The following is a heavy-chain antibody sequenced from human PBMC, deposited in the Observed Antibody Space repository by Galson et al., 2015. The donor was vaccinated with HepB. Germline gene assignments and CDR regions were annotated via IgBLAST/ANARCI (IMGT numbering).Heavy chain of an antibody. D-gene: IGHD3-22*01. Sequence: SLRLSCAASGFTFSSYAMSWARQAPGKGLEWVSAISGSGGTTYYAHSVKGRFTISRDNSKKTLSLQMNSLRAEDTAVYYCARGPRYYYDSSGPGYFDYWGQGTLVAVS. J-gene: IGHJ4*02. CDR3: ARGPRYYYDSSGPGYFDY. V-gene: IGHV3-23*01. CDR2: ISGSGGTT. CDR1: GFTFSSYA.